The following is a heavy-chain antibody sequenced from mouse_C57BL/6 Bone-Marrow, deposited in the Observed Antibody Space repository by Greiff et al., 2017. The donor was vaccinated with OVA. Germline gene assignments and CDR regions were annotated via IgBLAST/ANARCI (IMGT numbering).Heavy chain of an antibody. Sequence: VQLQQSGAELVRPGASVKLSCKASGCTFTDYYINWVKQRPGQGLEWIARIYPGSGNTYYNEKFKGKATLTAEKSSSTAYMQLSSLTSEDSAVYFCARSFITTVVPTGFMDYWGQGTSVTVSS. CDR2: IYPGSGNT. D-gene: IGHD1-1*01. V-gene: IGHV1-76*01. J-gene: IGHJ4*01. CDR1: GCTFTDYY. CDR3: ARSFITTVVPTGFMDY.